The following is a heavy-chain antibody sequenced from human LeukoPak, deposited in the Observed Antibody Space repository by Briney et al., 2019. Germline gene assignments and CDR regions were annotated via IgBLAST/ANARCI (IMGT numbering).Heavy chain of an antibody. CDR3: AKGSRGSYDY. Sequence: PGGSLRLSCAASGFTLNSYAMTWVRQAPGKGLEWVSSITDSGGSTYYADSVKGRFTISRDNSKNTLYLQMNSLRAEDTAVYYCAKGSRGSYDYWGQGTLVTVSS. J-gene: IGHJ4*02. CDR1: GFTLNSYA. CDR2: ITDSGGST. D-gene: IGHD1-26*01. V-gene: IGHV3-23*01.